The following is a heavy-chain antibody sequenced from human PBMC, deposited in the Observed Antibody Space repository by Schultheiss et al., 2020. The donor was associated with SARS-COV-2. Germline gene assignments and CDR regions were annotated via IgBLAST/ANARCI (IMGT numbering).Heavy chain of an antibody. J-gene: IGHJ6*02. V-gene: IGHV1-69*04. CDR2: IIPIFGIA. CDR1: GGTFSSYA. Sequence: SVKVSCKASGGTFSSYAISWVRQAPGQGLEWMGRIIPIFGIANYAQKFQGRVTITADKSTSTAYMELSSLRSEDTAVYYCSSTFDFWSGYTNYGMDVWGQGTTVTVSS. D-gene: IGHD3-3*01. CDR3: SSTFDFWSGYTNYGMDV.